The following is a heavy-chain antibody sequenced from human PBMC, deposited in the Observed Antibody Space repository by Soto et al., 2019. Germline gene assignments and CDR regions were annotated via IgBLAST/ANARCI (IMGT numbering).Heavy chain of an antibody. CDR3: AQDRSATLFHYGMDV. J-gene: IGHJ6*02. V-gene: IGHV3-30*18. CDR1: GFAFTRHG. Sequence: QGQLVESGGGVVQPGRSLKLSCAASGFAFTRHGMHWVRQPPGKGLEWVAVSSYDGAVQAYADAVKGRFTISRDNSKKTVFLEMTSLRPEDTAVYFCAQDRSATLFHYGMDVWGQGTTVSVSS. CDR2: SSYDGAVQ.